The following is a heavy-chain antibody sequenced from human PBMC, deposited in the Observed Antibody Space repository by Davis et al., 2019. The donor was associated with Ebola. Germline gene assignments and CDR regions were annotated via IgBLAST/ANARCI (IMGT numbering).Heavy chain of an antibody. CDR3: TTGSPWSGSCFDS. CDR2: ITSKSAGGTT. V-gene: IGHV3-15*01. CDR1: GFTFSNVW. Sequence: PGGSLRLSCAASGFTFSNVWMAWVRLAPGKGLEWIGRITSKSAGGTTDYAAHVEGRFTISRDDSKNTLFLQMTSLKTEDTAVYYCTTGSPWSGSCFDSWGQGTLVTVSS. D-gene: IGHD3-3*01. J-gene: IGHJ4*02.